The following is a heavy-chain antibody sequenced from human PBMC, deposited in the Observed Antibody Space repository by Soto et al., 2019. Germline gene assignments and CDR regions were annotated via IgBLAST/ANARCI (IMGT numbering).Heavy chain of an antibody. Sequence: GGSLRLSCAASGFTFSSYGMHWVRQAPCKGLEWVAVISYDGSNKYYADSVKGRFTISRDNSKNTLYLQMNSLRAEDTAVYYCAKGLTYYYDSSGAFDIWGQGTMVTVSS. D-gene: IGHD3-22*01. V-gene: IGHV3-30*18. CDR1: GFTFSSYG. CDR3: AKGLTYYYDSSGAFDI. J-gene: IGHJ3*02. CDR2: ISYDGSNK.